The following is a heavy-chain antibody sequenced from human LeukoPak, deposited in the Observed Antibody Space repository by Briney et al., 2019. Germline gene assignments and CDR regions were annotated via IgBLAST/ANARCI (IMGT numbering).Heavy chain of an antibody. CDR2: IIPILGIA. D-gene: IGHD3-10*01. CDR1: GGTFSSYT. J-gene: IGHJ4*02. CDR3: ARDGAPYGGSGSYYPLYYFDY. V-gene: IGHV1-69*16. Sequence: ASVKVSCKASGGTFSSYTISWVRQAPGQGLEWMGRIIPILGIANYAQKFQGRVTITTDESTSAAYMELSSLRSEDTAVYYCARDGAPYGGSGSYYPLYYFDYWGQGTLVTVSS.